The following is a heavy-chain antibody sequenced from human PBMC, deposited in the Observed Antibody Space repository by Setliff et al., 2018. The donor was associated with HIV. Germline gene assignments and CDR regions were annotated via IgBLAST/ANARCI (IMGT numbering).Heavy chain of an antibody. CDR2: TIPFFGTA. D-gene: IGHD5-12*01. CDR1: GGTFNTYA. Sequence: ASVKVSCKASGGTFNTYAINWVRQAPGQGLEWMGRTIPFFGTATYAQKFQGRVTITADEATTTAYMELSSLTFEDSAVYYCATDRRDGYNHPPRYWYFDLWGRGTLVTVSS. CDR3: ATDRRDGYNHPPRYWYFDL. V-gene: IGHV1-69*13. J-gene: IGHJ2*01.